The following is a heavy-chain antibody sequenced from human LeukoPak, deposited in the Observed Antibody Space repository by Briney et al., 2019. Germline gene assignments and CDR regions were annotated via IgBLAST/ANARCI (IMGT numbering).Heavy chain of an antibody. Sequence: GRSLRLSCAASGFTFSSYAMHWVRQAPGKGLEWVALISYDEDFRYYADSVKGRFTISRDNSKSTLYLQMNSLRIDDTAVYYCVRVQWELLYPDYWGQGTLVTVSS. V-gene: IGHV3-30*04. J-gene: IGHJ4*02. CDR2: ISYDEDFR. D-gene: IGHD1-26*01. CDR1: GFTFSSYA. CDR3: VRVQWELLYPDY.